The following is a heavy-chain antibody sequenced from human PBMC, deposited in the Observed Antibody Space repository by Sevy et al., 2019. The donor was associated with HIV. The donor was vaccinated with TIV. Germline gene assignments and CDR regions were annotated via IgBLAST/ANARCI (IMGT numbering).Heavy chain of an antibody. D-gene: IGHD1-7*01. CDR3: ARDDGNYYFHY. Sequence: GGSLRLSCAASGFTFSKYWMGWVRQAPGKGLGWVANIKQDAGQKYYLDSVKGRFTVSRDNAKNSLYLQMNSLRAEDTAVYFCARDDGNYYFHYWGQGTLVTVSS. CDR2: IKQDAGQK. V-gene: IGHV3-7*01. J-gene: IGHJ4*02. CDR1: GFTFSKYW.